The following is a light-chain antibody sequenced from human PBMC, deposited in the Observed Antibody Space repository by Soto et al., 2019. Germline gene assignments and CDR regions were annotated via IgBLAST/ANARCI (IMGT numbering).Light chain of an antibody. J-gene: IGKJ1*01. CDR2: GAS. Sequence: EIMMTQSPATLSVSPGERATLSCRASQSLSSNLAWYQQKPGQAPRLLIYGASTRATGIPARFSGSGSGTEFTLTISSLQSEDFAVYYCQQYNNWPLWTFGQGTKVEIK. CDR1: QSLSSN. V-gene: IGKV3-15*01. CDR3: QQYNNWPLWT.